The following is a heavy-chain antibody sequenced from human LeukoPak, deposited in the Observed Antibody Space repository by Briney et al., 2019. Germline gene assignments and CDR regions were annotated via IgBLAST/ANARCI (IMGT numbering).Heavy chain of an antibody. CDR1: GFTFSSYA. V-gene: IGHV3-30-3*01. J-gene: IGHJ6*03. CDR2: ISYDGSNK. D-gene: IGHD2-15*01. Sequence: GGSLRLSCAASGFTFSSYAMHWVRQAPGKGLEWVAVISYDGSNKYYADSVKGRFTISRDNSKNTLYLQMNSLRAEDTAVYYCARDPRIVVVVAATHFDHYMDVWGKGTTVTVSS. CDR3: ARDPRIVVVVAATHFDHYMDV.